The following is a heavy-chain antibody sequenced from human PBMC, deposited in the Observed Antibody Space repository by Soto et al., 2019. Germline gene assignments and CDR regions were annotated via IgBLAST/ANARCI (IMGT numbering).Heavy chain of an antibody. CDR1: GFTFSSYA. D-gene: IGHD2-15*01. CDR2: ISYDGSNK. Sequence: LRLSCAASGFTFSSYAMHWVRQAPGKGLEWVAVISYDGSNKYYADSVKGRFTISRDNSKNTLYLQMNSLRAEDTAVYYCARDSCSGGSCFTIDYWGQGTLVTVSS. V-gene: IGHV3-30-3*01. J-gene: IGHJ4*02. CDR3: ARDSCSGGSCFTIDY.